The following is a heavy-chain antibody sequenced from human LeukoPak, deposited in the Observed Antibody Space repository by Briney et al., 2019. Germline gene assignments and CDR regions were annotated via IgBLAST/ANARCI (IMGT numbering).Heavy chain of an antibody. D-gene: IGHD3-10*01. J-gene: IGHJ1*01. V-gene: IGHV1-69*13. CDR3: ARDVRYYGSGRQGYFQH. CDR2: IIPIFGTA. CDR1: RGTFSSYA. Sequence: ASVKVSCKASRGTFSSYAISWVRQAPGQGLEWMGGIIPIFGTANYAQKFQGRVTITADESTSTAYMELSSLRSEDTAVYYCARDVRYYGSGRQGYFQHWGQGTLVTVSS.